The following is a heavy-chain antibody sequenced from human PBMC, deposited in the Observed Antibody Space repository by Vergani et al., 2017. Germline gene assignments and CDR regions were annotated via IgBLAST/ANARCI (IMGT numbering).Heavy chain of an antibody. D-gene: IGHD1-14*01. CDR3: ARHTTYTDS. V-gene: IGHV5-51*01. CDR1: EYSFGNYW. J-gene: IGHJ4*02. Sequence: EVELVQSGPEMRKPGESLKISCKGSEYSFGNYWIGGVRQMPGKGLEWMGIIYPADSDTRYSPSFQGQVTISADNSISTAFLQWDSLTASDTALYYCARHTTYTDSWGQGTLVTVSS. CDR2: IYPADSDT.